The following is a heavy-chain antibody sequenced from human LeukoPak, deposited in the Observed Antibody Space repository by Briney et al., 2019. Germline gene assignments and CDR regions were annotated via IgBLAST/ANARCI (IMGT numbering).Heavy chain of an antibody. CDR2: ISAYNGNT. Sequence: GASVTVSCNASGYTFTSYGISWVRQAPGQGLEWMGWISAYNGNTNYAQKLQGRVTMTTDTSTSTAYMELRSLRSDDTAVYYCARGVDTAMLGFFDYWGQGTLVTVSS. CDR1: GYTFTSYG. J-gene: IGHJ4*02. CDR3: ARGVDTAMLGFFDY. V-gene: IGHV1-18*01. D-gene: IGHD5-18*01.